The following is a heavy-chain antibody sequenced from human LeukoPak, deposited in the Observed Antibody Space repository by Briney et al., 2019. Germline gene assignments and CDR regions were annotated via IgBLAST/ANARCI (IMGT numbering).Heavy chain of an antibody. Sequence: SETLSLTCTVSGGSISSYYWSWIRQPPGKGLEWIGYIYHSGSTYYNPSLKSRVTISVDTSKNQFSLKLSSVTAADTAVYYCARLYGSGSYYNDFDYWGHGTLVTVSS. J-gene: IGHJ4*01. D-gene: IGHD3-10*01. CDR2: IYHSGST. CDR1: GGSISSYY. V-gene: IGHV4-59*06. CDR3: ARLYGSGSYYNDFDY.